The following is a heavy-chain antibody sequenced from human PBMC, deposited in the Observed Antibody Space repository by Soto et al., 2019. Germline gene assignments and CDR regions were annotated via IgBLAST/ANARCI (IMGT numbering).Heavy chain of an antibody. CDR1: GLTFTTYW. J-gene: IGHJ5*02. Sequence: PGGSLRLSCVASGLTFTTYWMTWVRQAPGKGLEWVANIKQDGSEKYYVDSVKGRFTISRDDAENSLYLQMNNLRAEDTAVYYCTRNRAKFYTWGQGT. D-gene: IGHD1-26*01. V-gene: IGHV3-7*01. CDR3: TRNRAKFYT. CDR2: IKQDGSEK.